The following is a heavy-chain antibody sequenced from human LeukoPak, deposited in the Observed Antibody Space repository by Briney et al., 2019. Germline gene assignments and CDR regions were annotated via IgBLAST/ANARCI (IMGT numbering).Heavy chain of an antibody. Sequence: PGGSLRPSCVASGFSFSSYWMHWVRQAPGKGLEWVSRINSDGSYIRYADSVKGRFTISRDNAKNTLYLQMNSLGAEDTAVYYCARSPQRDFDYWGQGTLVTVSS. CDR3: ARSPQRDFDY. CDR2: INSDGSYI. D-gene: IGHD5-24*01. CDR1: GFSFSSYW. J-gene: IGHJ4*02. V-gene: IGHV3-74*01.